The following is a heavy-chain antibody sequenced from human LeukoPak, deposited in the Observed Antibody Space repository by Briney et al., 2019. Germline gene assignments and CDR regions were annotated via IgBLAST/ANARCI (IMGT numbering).Heavy chain of an antibody. Sequence: ASVTVSFKASVYTFTIYGISWVRQAPGQGGGGVGWISAYNGNTNYAQKLHARVTMTPDTSTSTAYIALRSLSSDDTAVYYCARDVGYIVLMANAISLDYWGQGTLVTVSS. V-gene: IGHV1-18*01. CDR1: VYTFTIYG. CDR2: ISAYNGNT. CDR3: ARDVGYIVLMANAISLDY. J-gene: IGHJ4*02. D-gene: IGHD2-8*01.